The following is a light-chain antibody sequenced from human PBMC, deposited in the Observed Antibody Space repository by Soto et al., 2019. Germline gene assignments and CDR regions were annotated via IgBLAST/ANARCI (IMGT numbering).Light chain of an antibody. CDR2: GAS. CDR1: QSVSSNY. CDR3: QQYGSSPYT. J-gene: IGKJ2*01. Sequence: EIVLTQSPGTLSLSPGERATLSCRASQSVSSNYLAWYQQKPGQAPRLLIYGASSRATGIPDRFSGSGSGTDFPLTISRLEPEDFAVYYCQQYGSSPYTFGQGTRVEIK. V-gene: IGKV3-20*01.